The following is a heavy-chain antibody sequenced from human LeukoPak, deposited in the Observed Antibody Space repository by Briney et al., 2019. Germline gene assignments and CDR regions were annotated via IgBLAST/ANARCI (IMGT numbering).Heavy chain of an antibody. D-gene: IGHD3-16*01. V-gene: IGHV1-46*01. CDR1: GYTFTGYY. J-gene: IGHJ4*02. CDR2: INPSGGDT. Sequence: ASVKVSCKASGYTFTGYYMHWVRQAPGQGLEWMGWINPSGGDTTYAQKFQGRLSMTRDMSTSTVYMELSSLRSEDTAVYYCARTFYEQMPHFDYWGQGTLVTVSS. CDR3: ARTFYEQMPHFDY.